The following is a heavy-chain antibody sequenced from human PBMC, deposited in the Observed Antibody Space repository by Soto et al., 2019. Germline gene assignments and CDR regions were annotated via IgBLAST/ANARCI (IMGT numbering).Heavy chain of an antibody. V-gene: IGHV3-30*03. D-gene: IGHD2-8*02. CDR2: ISRDGGTK. J-gene: IGHJ4*02. CDR3: TGEVASAY. Sequence: QVQLVESGGGVVQPGRSLRLSCAVSGFTVSTYGMHWVRQAPGKGLEWVAVISRDGGTKYYADSVKGRFTISRDNSRNKRFLEMNSLRGDDMAVYYCTGEVASAYWGQGTLVTVSS. CDR1: GFTVSTYG.